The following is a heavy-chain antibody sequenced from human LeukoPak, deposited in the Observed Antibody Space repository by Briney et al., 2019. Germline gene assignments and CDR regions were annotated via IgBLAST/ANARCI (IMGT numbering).Heavy chain of an antibody. J-gene: IGHJ4*02. D-gene: IGHD3-10*01. V-gene: IGHV4-38-2*02. Sequence: PSETLSLTYTVSGYSISSGYYWGWIRQPPGKGLEWIGSIYHSGSTYYNPSLKSRVTISVDTSKDQFSLKLSSVTAADTAVYYCASVWFGELGGYWGQGTLVTVSS. CDR2: IYHSGST. CDR3: ASVWFGELGGY. CDR1: GYSISSGYY.